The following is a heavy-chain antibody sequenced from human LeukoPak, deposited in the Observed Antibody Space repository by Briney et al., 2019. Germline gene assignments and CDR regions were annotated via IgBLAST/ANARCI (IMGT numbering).Heavy chain of an antibody. V-gene: IGHV4-39*01. J-gene: IGHJ6*03. CDR3: ARGLDQRITIFGRYYMDV. Sequence: PSETLSLTCTVSGGSISSSSYYWGWIRQPPGKGLEWIGSIYYSGSTYYNQSPRSRVTISVDTSKNQFSLKLSSVTAADTAVYYCARGLDQRITIFGRYYMDVWGKGTTVTISS. CDR1: GGSISSSSYY. D-gene: IGHD3-3*01. CDR2: IYYSGST.